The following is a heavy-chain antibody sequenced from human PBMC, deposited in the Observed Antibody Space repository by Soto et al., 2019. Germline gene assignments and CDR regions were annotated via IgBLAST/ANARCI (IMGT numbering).Heavy chain of an antibody. D-gene: IGHD3-10*01. Sequence: QVQLVESGGGVVQPGRSLRLSCAASGFTFSNYAMHWVRQAPGKGLEWVAVISYDGSNKYYADSVKGRFTISRDISKNTLYLQMNSLRAEDTAVYYCARDRVLVRFGESHYYGMAVSGQGTTVTVSS. CDR3: ARDRVLVRFGESHYYGMAV. CDR2: ISYDGSNK. J-gene: IGHJ6*02. V-gene: IGHV3-30-3*01. CDR1: GFTFSNYA.